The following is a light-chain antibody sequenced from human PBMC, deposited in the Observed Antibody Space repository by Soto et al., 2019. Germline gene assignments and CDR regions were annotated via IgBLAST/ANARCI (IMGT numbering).Light chain of an antibody. J-gene: IGKJ1*01. CDR2: TAS. CDR1: QNINIY. CDR3: QQTHTTPVT. Sequence: DIQMTQSPSSLSASVGDSVTSTCRASQNINIYLSWSQQKPGKAPNLLIYTASNLQSGVPSRFSGSGSGTDFTLTICSLQPEDFATYYCQQTHTTPVTFGQGSKV. V-gene: IGKV1-39*01.